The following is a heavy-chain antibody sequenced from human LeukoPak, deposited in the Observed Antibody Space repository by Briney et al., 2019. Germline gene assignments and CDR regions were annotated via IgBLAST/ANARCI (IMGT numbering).Heavy chain of an antibody. CDR1: GYTFTSYY. V-gene: IGHV1-46*01. Sequence: ASVKVSCKASGYTFTSYYIHWLRQAPGQGLEWMGIINPSGGSTNFAQKFQVRVAMTSNMSTRTVYMELSSLRSEDTAVYYCARGGSGSYYAPDWGQGTLVTVSS. J-gene: IGHJ4*02. CDR2: INPSGGST. D-gene: IGHD3-10*01. CDR3: ARGGSGSYYAPD.